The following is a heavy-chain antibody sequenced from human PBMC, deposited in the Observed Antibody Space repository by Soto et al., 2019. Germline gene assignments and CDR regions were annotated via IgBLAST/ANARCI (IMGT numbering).Heavy chain of an antibody. CDR2: INPNSGGT. V-gene: IGHV1-2*04. CDR3: AREGRLELRYYGMDV. J-gene: IGHJ6*02. CDR1: GYTFTGYY. D-gene: IGHD1-7*01. Sequence: GASVKVSCKASGYTFTGYYMHWVRQAPGQGLEWVGWINPNSGGTNYAQKFQGWVTMTRDTSISTAYMELSRLRSDDTAVYYCAREGRLELRYYGMDVWGQGTTVTVSS.